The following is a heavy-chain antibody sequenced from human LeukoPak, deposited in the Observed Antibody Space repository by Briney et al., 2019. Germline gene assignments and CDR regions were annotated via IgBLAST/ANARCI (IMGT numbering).Heavy chain of an antibody. CDR3: ARADWSAGDYYYYYGMEV. J-gene: IGHJ6*04. V-gene: IGHV3-7*03. CDR1: GFTFSSYW. D-gene: IGHD3-9*01. CDR2: IKQDGSEK. Sequence: GGSLRLSCAASGFTFSSYWMSWVRQAPGKGLEWVANIKQDGSEKYYVDSVKGRFTISRDNAKNSLYLQMNSLRAEDTAVYYCARADWSAGDYYYYYGMEVWGKGTTVTVSS.